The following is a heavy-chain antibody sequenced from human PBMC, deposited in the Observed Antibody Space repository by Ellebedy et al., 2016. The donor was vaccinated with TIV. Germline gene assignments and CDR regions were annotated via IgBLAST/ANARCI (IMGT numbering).Heavy chain of an antibody. CDR2: ISAYNGNT. D-gene: IGHD2-15*01. CDR3: AYCSGGSWKFDY. Sequence: ASVTVSCXASGYTFTSYGIRWVRQAPGQGLEWMGWISAYNGNTNYAQKFQGRVTITRDTSASTAYMELSSLRSEDTAVYYCAYCSGGSWKFDYWGQGTLVTVSS. CDR1: GYTFTSYG. J-gene: IGHJ4*02. V-gene: IGHV1-18*01.